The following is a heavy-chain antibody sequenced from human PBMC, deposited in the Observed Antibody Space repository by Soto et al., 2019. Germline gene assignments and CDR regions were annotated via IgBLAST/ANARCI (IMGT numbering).Heavy chain of an antibody. CDR2: IYYSGTT. CDR3: ARAYSYGSGRFDY. D-gene: IGHD3-10*01. V-gene: IGHV4-30-4*01. Sequence: SETLSLTCTVSGDSISSGDYYWSWIRQPPGKGLEWIGYIYYSGTTHYNPSLRSRVIISVDTSKNQFSLKLSSVTAADTAVYYCARAYSYGSGRFDYWGQGNLVTVSS. CDR1: GDSISSGDYY. J-gene: IGHJ4*02.